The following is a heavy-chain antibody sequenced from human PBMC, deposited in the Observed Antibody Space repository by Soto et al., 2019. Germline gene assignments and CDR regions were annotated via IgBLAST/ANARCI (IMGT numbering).Heavy chain of an antibody. CDR2: IYYSGST. J-gene: IGHJ6*02. D-gene: IGHD6-19*01. CDR3: ARDVAVAYYYGMDV. Sequence: SETLSLTCTVSGGSVSSGSYYWSWIRQPPGKGLEWIGYIYYSGSTNYNPSLKSRVTISVDTSKNQFSLKLSSVTAADTAVYYCARDVAVAYYYGMDVWGQGTTVTFSS. V-gene: IGHV4-61*01. CDR1: GGSVSSGSYY.